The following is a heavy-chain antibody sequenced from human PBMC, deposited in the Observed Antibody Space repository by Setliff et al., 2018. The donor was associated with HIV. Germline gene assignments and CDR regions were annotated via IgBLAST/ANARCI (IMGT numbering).Heavy chain of an antibody. D-gene: IGHD3-9*01. CDR2: IKSKTDGGTT. J-gene: IGHJ3*02. V-gene: IGHV3-15*07. Sequence: GGSLRLSCAASGFTFSNTWMNWVRQAPGKGLEWVGRIKSKTDGGTTDYAAPVKGRFTISRDDSKNTLYLQMNSLKTEDTAVYYCTSEEPYYDILTGLDAFDIWGQGTMVTVSS. CDR1: GFTFSNTW. CDR3: TSEEPYYDILTGLDAFDI.